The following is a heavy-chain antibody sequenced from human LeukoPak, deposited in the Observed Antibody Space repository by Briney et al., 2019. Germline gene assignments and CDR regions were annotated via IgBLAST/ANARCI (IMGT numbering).Heavy chain of an antibody. D-gene: IGHD6-25*01. J-gene: IGHJ3*02. CDR3: ARAPQRSLDAFDI. Sequence: PSQTLSLTCTVSGGSISSGCYYWGWLRQPAGKGLEWIGRIYISGSTNYTPSPKSRFTISVDTAKNTFSRKLSSLTAAPTAVYYCARAPQRSLDAFDIWGQGTMVTVSS. CDR1: GGSISSGCYY. V-gene: IGHV4-61*02. CDR2: IYISGST.